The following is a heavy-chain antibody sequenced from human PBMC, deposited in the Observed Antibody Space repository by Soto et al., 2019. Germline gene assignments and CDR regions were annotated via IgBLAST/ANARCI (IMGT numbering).Heavy chain of an antibody. D-gene: IGHD2-8*02. CDR1: GYTFTSYG. V-gene: IGHV1-18*01. J-gene: IGHJ6*02. Sequence: ASVKVSCKASGYTFTSYGISWVRQAPGQGLEWMGWISAYNGNTNYAQKLQGRVTMTTDTSASTAYMELSSLRSDDTAVYYCARSQSSLVTTGDYGMDVWGQGTTVTVSS. CDR2: ISAYNGNT. CDR3: ARSQSSLVTTGDYGMDV.